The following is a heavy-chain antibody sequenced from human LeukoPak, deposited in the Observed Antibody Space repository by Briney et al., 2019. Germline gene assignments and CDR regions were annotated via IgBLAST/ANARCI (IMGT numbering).Heavy chain of an antibody. J-gene: IGHJ6*03. Sequence: ASVKVSCKASGYTFTGYYMHWVRQAPGQGLEWMGWINPNSGGTNYAQKFQGRVTMTRDTSISTAYMELGRLRSDDTAVYYCARDPGVRGVIFYMDVWGKGTTVTVSS. CDR3: ARDPGVRGVIFYMDV. CDR2: INPNSGGT. D-gene: IGHD3-10*01. CDR1: GYTFTGYY. V-gene: IGHV1-2*02.